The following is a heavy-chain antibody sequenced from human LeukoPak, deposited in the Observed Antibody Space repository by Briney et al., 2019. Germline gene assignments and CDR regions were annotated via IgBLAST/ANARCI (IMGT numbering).Heavy chain of an antibody. J-gene: IGHJ6*03. V-gene: IGHV4-59*12. CDR2: IYYSGST. CDR3: ARCSTGTYYYYYYMDV. D-gene: IGHD1-1*01. Sequence: SETLSLTCTVSGGSISSYYWSWIRQPPGKGLEWIGYIYYSGSTNYNPSLKSRVTMSVDTSKNQFSLKLSSVTAADTAVYYCARCSTGTYYYYYYMDVWGKGTTVTVSS. CDR1: GGSISSYY.